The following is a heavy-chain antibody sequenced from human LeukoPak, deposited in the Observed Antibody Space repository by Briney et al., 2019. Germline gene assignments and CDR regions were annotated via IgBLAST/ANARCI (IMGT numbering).Heavy chain of an antibody. CDR1: GFTFSRYN. D-gene: IGHD3-22*01. CDR3: ARELEDSSGYFRDY. Sequence: PGGSLRLSCAACGFTFSRYNMHWVRPAPGQGLVWVSRISSGGGSTRYADSVKGRFTTSRDNAKNTLYLQGNSLGAEDTDVYYCARELEDSSGYFRDYWGQGTLVTVSS. CDR2: ISSGGGST. V-gene: IGHV3-74*01. J-gene: IGHJ4*02.